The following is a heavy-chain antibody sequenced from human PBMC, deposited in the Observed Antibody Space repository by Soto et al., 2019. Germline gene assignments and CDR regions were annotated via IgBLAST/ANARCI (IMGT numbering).Heavy chain of an antibody. J-gene: IGHJ5*02. CDR1: GGSISSGGYS. Sequence: QLQLQESGSGLVKPSQTLSLTCAVSGGSISSGGYSWSWIRQPAGKGLECIGYIYHSGSTYYNPSLKSRVTISVDRSKNQFSLKLSSVTAADTAVYYCASRPPYYYGSGSYGFDPWGQGTLVTVSS. D-gene: IGHD3-10*01. V-gene: IGHV4-30-2*01. CDR2: IYHSGST. CDR3: ASRPPYYYGSGSYGFDP.